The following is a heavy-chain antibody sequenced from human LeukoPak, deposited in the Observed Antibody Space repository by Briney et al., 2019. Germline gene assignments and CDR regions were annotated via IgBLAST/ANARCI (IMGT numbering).Heavy chain of an antibody. CDR3: ARAFYYESSGGYIHCFDY. D-gene: IGHD3-22*01. J-gene: IGHJ4*02. CDR1: GFTFTKYY. Sequence: ASVKVSCKASGFTFTKYYMHWVRQAPGQGLEWMGIINPSGDGTTYAQKFQGRVTMTRDTSTSTVYMVLSSLRSEDTAVYYCARAFYYESSGGYIHCFDYWAQGTLVTVSS. CDR2: INPSGDGT. V-gene: IGHV1-46*01.